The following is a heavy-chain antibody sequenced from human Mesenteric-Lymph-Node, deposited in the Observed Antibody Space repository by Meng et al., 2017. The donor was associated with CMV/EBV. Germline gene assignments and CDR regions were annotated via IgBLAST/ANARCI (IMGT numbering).Heavy chain of an antibody. J-gene: IGHJ3*01. CDR3: SRDLTTAGRLTRSLEWPLNIFDV. Sequence: AFSGWRQAPGQGPEWMGRIIPVVNIVEYAQYFKGRVTITADKSTTTVYMVINSLTSEDTAVYYCSRDLTTAGRLTRSLEWPLNIFDVWGQGTMVTVSS. D-gene: IGHD3-3*01. CDR2: IIPVVNIV. CDR1: A. V-gene: IGHV1-69*04.